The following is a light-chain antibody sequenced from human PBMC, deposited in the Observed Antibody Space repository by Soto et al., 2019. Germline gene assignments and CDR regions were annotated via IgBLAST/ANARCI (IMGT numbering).Light chain of an antibody. Sequence: DIQMTQSPSTLSASVGDRVTITCRASQTIGTWLAWYQQKPGKAPELLIYDASTLEGGVPSRFSGSGSGTAFSLTITSLQPDDFATFYCQQYSSFSRTFGQGTKVEIK. CDR2: DAS. V-gene: IGKV1-5*01. CDR3: QQYSSFSRT. J-gene: IGKJ1*01. CDR1: QTIGTW.